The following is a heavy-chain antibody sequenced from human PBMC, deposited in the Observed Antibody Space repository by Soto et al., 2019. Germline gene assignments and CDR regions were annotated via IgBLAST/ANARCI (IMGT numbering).Heavy chain of an antibody. CDR1: GGSISDNW. CDR2: IYHTGNR. Sequence: QVQLQESGPGLMQPSGTLSLTCAVSGGSISDNWWSWVRQPPGKGLEWIGEIYHTGNRHYNPSLEGRVTISVDKSKNHFSLNLISVTAADTAVYYCARHIAVSGTRGFDYWGQGILVTVSS. J-gene: IGHJ4*02. V-gene: IGHV4-4*02. D-gene: IGHD6-19*01. CDR3: ARHIAVSGTRGFDY.